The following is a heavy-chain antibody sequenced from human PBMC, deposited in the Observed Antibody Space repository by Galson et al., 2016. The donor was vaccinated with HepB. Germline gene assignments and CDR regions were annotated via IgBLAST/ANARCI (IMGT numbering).Heavy chain of an antibody. D-gene: IGHD6-25*01. CDR2: LSYNGLNQ. Sequence: SLRLSCAASGFVFSNYGMHWVRQAPGKGLEWVAGLSYNGLNQHYPDSLMGRFTVSRDNSKSIMYLQMDSLRPDDTAVYCCTKQAAEGGLGDTWGQGTVVTVSS. CDR1: GFVFSNYG. J-gene: IGHJ5*02. CDR3: TKQAAEGGLGDT. V-gene: IGHV3-30*18.